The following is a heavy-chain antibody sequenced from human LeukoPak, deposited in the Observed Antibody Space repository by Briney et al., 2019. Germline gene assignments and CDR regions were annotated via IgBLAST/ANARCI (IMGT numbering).Heavy chain of an antibody. CDR3: ARGIAAAGTGSAFDI. D-gene: IGHD6-13*01. J-gene: IGHJ3*02. CDR1: GYTFTDSY. CDR2: INPNSGAT. Sequence: ASVKVSCKASGYTFTDSYMYWVRQAPGQGLEWMGWINPNSGATNYAQMFQGRVTMTRDTSTSTAYMELRSLRSDDTAVYYCARGIAAAGTGSAFDIWGQGTMVTVSS. V-gene: IGHV1-2*02.